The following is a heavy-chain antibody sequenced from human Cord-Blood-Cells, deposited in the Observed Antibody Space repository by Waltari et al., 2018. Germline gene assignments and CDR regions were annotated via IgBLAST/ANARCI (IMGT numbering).Heavy chain of an antibody. Sequence: QVQLQESGPGLVKPSETLSLTCTVSGGPISRSYWSCIRQPPGKGLEWIGYIYYSGSTNYNPSLKSRVTISVDTSKNQFSLKLSSVTAADMAVYYCARGPYSSGWYFDYWGQGTLVTVSS. CDR2: IYYSGST. CDR3: ARGPYSSGWYFDY. CDR1: GGPISRSY. D-gene: IGHD6-19*01. J-gene: IGHJ4*02. V-gene: IGHV4-59*01.